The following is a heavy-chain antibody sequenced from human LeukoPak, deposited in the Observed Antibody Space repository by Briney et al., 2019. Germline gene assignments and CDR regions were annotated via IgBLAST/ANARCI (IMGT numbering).Heavy chain of an antibody. CDR2: IYGSGST. Sequence: SETLSLTCTVSGGSISSYYWSWIRQPPGKGLEWIGHIYGSGSTNYNPSLKSRVTLSVDTSKNQFSLKLSSVTAADTAVYYCARSNIATRRGDNWFDPWGQGTLVTVSS. J-gene: IGHJ5*02. D-gene: IGHD6-6*01. CDR3: ARSNIATRRGDNWFDP. CDR1: GGSISSYY. V-gene: IGHV4-59*01.